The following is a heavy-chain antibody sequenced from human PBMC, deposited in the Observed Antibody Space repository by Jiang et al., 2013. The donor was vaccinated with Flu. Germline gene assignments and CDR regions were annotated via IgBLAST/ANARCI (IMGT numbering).Heavy chain of an antibody. Sequence: VQLVESGGGLVQPGGSLRLSCAASGFTFNNYGMSWVRQAPGKGLEWVSSISSSGGSTYYADSVRGRFTISRDNSQNTLYLQMNSLRAEDTALYYCAKAGSSAGRTKMNDYWGQGILVTVSS. CDR2: ISSSGGST. CDR3: AKAGSSAGRTKMNDY. J-gene: IGHJ4*02. CDR1: GFTFNNYG. D-gene: IGHD6-13*01. V-gene: IGHV3-23*04.